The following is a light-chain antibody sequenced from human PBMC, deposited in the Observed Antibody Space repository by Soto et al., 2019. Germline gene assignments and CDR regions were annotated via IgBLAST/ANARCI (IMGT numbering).Light chain of an antibody. CDR1: QSISNR. CDR2: DAS. CDR3: QHYGGMWT. J-gene: IGKJ1*01. V-gene: IGKV1-5*01. Sequence: DIQMTQSPSTLPASVGDRVTTTCRASQSISNRLAWYQQKPGKAPKVLIYDASKLESGVPSRFSGSGFGTQFILTINSLQPDDFATYWCQHYGGMWTFGQGTKVEVK.